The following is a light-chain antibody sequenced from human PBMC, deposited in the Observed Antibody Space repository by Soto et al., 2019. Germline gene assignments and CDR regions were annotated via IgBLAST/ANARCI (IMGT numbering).Light chain of an antibody. J-gene: IGKJ1*01. Sequence: EVVMTQSPATLSVSPGEGVTLSCRASQSINAHLAWYQQKPGQAPRLLIHGASTRATGIPARFSGSGFGTEFILTISSLQSEDFAVYYCQQYNTWLWTFGQGTKVEIQ. CDR1: QSINAH. V-gene: IGKV3-15*01. CDR2: GAS. CDR3: QQYNTWLWT.